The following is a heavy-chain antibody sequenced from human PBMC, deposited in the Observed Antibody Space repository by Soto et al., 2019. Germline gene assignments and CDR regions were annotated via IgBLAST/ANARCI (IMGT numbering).Heavy chain of an antibody. CDR3: AKDYCSSTSCYLYWFDP. J-gene: IGHJ5*02. CDR1: GFTFSSYA. D-gene: IGHD2-2*01. V-gene: IGHV3-23*01. CDR2: ISGSGGST. Sequence: RLSCAASGFTFSSYAMSWVRQAPGKGLEWVSAISGSGGSTYYADSVKGRFTISRDNSKNTLYLQMNSLRAEDTAVYYCAKDYCSSTSCYLYWFDPWGQGTLVTVSS.